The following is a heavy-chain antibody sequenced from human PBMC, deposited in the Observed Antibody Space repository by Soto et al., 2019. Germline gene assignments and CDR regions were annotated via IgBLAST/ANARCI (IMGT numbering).Heavy chain of an antibody. CDR2: IKPDGTEK. J-gene: IGHJ5*02. V-gene: IGHV3-7*01. Sequence: PGGSLRLSCVISGFTFSNYWMTWVRQAPGKGLEWVANIKPDGTEKYYVDSVKGRFTISRDNAKNSLFPQMNSLRAEDTAVYYCAKDLEIDPWGQGTLVTVSS. CDR1: GFTFSNYW. D-gene: IGHD3-3*01. CDR3: AKDLEIDP.